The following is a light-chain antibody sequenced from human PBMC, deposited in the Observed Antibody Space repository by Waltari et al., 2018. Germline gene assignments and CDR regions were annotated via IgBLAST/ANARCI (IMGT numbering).Light chain of an antibody. Sequence: EIVMTQSPATLSVSPGERATLSCRASQSVSSNLAWYHQQPGQAPRLLIYGASTRATGIPARFSGSGSGTAFTLTISSMQSEDLAVYYCQQYNNWPPWTFGQGTKVEIK. J-gene: IGKJ1*01. V-gene: IGKV3-15*01. CDR3: QQYNNWPPWT. CDR2: GAS. CDR1: QSVSSN.